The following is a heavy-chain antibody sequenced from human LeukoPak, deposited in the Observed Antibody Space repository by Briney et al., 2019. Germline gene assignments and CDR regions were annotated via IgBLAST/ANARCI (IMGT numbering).Heavy chain of an antibody. D-gene: IGHD6-19*01. J-gene: IGHJ4*02. CDR2: ITDDSKTM. CDR3: VARGGWARFDY. Sequence: GGSLRLSCVASGFTFDTYSMNWIRQAPVKGLEWTSYITDDSKTMYYADSVKGRFTISRDDAKNALYLQMNSLRGEDTAVYYCVARGGWARFDYWGQGTLVTVSS. V-gene: IGHV3-48*04. CDR1: GFTFDTYS.